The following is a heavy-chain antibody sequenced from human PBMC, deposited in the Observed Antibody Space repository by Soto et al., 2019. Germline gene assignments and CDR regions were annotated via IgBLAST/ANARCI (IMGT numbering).Heavy chain of an antibody. Sequence: PGGSLRLSCAGSGFSVSRSYMNWVRQAPGKGLEWLSIIYSGGSTKYADSVKGRFTISRDTSKNTVYLHMDRLRAEDTAVYYCARDSPEYGTGSPLESWGQGTLVTVSS. CDR1: GFSVSRSY. V-gene: IGHV3-53*01. CDR2: IYSGGST. D-gene: IGHD3-10*01. CDR3: ARDSPEYGTGSPLES. J-gene: IGHJ4*02.